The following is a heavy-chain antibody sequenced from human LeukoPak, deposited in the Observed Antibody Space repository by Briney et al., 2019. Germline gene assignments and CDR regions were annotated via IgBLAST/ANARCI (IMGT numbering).Heavy chain of an antibody. J-gene: IGHJ4*02. CDR1: GFTFSVSA. CDR2: IRGKANTYAT. V-gene: IGHV3-73*01. Sequence: PGGSLRLSCAASGFTFSVSAMHWVRQASGKGLEWVGRIRGKANTYATAYAGSVKGRFTISRDDSKNTAYLQMNSLKTEDTAIYYCTRLSYGDAPYVDSWGQGTLVTVSS. CDR3: TRLSYGDAPYVDS. D-gene: IGHD4-17*01.